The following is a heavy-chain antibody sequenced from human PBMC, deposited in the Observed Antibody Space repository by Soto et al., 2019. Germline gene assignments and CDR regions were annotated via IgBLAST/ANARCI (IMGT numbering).Heavy chain of an antibody. Sequence: QVQLQESGPGLVKPSETLSLTCTVSGGSISSYYWSWIRQPPGKGLEWIGYIYYSGSTNYNPSLKSRVTISVDTSKNQFSLRLSSVTAADTAVYYCARRDTSRDIVAGGWFDPWGQGTLVTVSS. V-gene: IGHV4-59*08. J-gene: IGHJ5*02. CDR1: GGSISSYY. CDR3: ARRDTSRDIVAGGWFDP. D-gene: IGHD2-15*01. CDR2: IYYSGST.